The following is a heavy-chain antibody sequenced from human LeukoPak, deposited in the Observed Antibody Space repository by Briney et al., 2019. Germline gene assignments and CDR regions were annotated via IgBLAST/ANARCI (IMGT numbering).Heavy chain of an antibody. V-gene: IGHV3-21*01. J-gene: IGHJ6*03. CDR2: ISSSSSYI. D-gene: IGHD3-10*01. CDR3: ARGDAAAMVRGVYYMDV. CDR1: GFTFSSYS. Sequence: PGGSLRLSCAASGFTFSSYSMNWVRQAPGKGLEWVSSISSSSSYIYYADSVKGRFTISRDNAKNSLYLQMNSLRAEDTAVYYCARGDAAAMVRGVYYMDVWGKGTTVTISS.